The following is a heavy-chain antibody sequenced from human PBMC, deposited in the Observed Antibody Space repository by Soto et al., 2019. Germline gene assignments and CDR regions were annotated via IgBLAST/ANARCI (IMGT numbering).Heavy chain of an antibody. J-gene: IGHJ4*02. Sequence: EVQLLESGGGLVQPGGSLRLSCAAPGFTFSNYAMNWVRHAPGEGLGWVSDISGSGGSTYYADSVKGRFTISRDNSKNALYLQMNSLRGEDTAVYYCARRSSGWYFDYWGQGTLVTVSS. V-gene: IGHV3-23*01. CDR3: ARRSSGWYFDY. D-gene: IGHD6-19*01. CDR2: ISGSGGST. CDR1: GFTFSNYA.